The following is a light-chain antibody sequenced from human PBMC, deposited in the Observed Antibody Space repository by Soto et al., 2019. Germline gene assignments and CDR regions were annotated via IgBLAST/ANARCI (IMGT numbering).Light chain of an antibody. Sequence: QSVLTRPRSVSGSPGQSVTISCTGTSSDVGGYHYVSWYQHHPGKAPKLVIFDVNRRPSAVPHRFSGSKSDNTASLTISRLQAEDDADYYFCSYVGSYIYVFGTGTKVTVL. V-gene: IGLV2-11*01. CDR2: DVN. J-gene: IGLJ1*01. CDR1: SSDVGGYHY. CDR3: CSYVGSYIYV.